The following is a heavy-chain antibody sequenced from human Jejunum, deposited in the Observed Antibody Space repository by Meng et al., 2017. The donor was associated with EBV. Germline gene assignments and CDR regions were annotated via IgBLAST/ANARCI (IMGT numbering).Heavy chain of an antibody. V-gene: IGHV2-5*02. CDR2: IYWDNEQ. CDR1: AFSFSTSGVG. CDR3: SHRLWDNNCWY. D-gene: IGHD2-21*01. Sequence: QESGPTAVTPTQAVMLPSTLAAFSFSTSGVGVGWIRQPPGKALEWLARIYWDNEQRYSPSLKSRLTITRDTSINQVVLTMTNMDPVDTATDYCSHRLWDNNCWYGGQGTLVTVSS. J-gene: IGHJ4*02.